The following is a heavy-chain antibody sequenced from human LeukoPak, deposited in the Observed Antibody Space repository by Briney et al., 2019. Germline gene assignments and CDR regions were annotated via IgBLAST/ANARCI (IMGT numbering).Heavy chain of an antibody. CDR2: IQYDGSNK. CDR1: GFTFSSYG. J-gene: IGHJ4*02. D-gene: IGHD1-26*01. CDR3: AKDLNQEVGATGGDYFDY. Sequence: GGSLRLSCAASGFTFSSYGMHWVRQAPGKGLEWVAFIQYDGSNKFCADSVKGRFTISRDNSKNTLYLQMNSPRAEDTAVYYCAKDLNQEVGATGGDYFDYWGQGTLVTVSS. V-gene: IGHV3-30*02.